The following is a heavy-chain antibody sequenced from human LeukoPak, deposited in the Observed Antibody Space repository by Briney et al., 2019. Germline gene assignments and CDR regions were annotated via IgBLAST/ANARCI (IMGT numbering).Heavy chain of an antibody. CDR3: ASQYYYDRDWFDP. D-gene: IGHD3-22*01. Sequence: PGGSLRLSCAASGFTFSSYSMNWVRQAPGKGLEWVSSISSSSSYIYYADSVKGRFTISRDNAKNSLYLQMNSLRAKDTAVYYCASQYYYDRDWFDPWGQGTLVTVSS. J-gene: IGHJ5*02. CDR2: ISSSSSYI. V-gene: IGHV3-21*01. CDR1: GFTFSSYS.